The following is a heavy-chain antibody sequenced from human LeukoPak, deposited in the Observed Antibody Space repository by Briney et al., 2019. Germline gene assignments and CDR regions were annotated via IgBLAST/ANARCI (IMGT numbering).Heavy chain of an antibody. D-gene: IGHD7-27*01. CDR2: IYYSGIT. J-gene: IGHJ4*02. CDR1: GGSISSYY. CDR3: TRDLTGGLYFDY. V-gene: IGHV4-59*01. Sequence: PSETLPLTCAVSGGSISSYYWSWIRQPPGKGLEWIGSIYYSGITNYNPSLKSRVSISVDTSKNQFSLRLSSVTAADTAIYYCTRDLTGGLYFDYWGQGTLVTVSS.